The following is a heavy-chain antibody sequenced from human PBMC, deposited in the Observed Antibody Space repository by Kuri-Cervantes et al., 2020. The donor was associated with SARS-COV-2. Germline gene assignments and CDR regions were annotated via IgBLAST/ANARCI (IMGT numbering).Heavy chain of an antibody. V-gene: IGHV3-33*06. CDR3: AKDPTYYDFWSDPITFYWYFDL. J-gene: IGHJ2*01. D-gene: IGHD3-3*01. CDR1: GFTFSSYG. CDR2: IWYDGSNK. Sequence: GGSLRLSCAASGFTFSSYGMHWVRQAPGKGLEWVAVIWYDGSNKYCADSVKGRFTISRDNSKNTLYLQMNSLSAEDTAVYYCAKDPTYYDFWSDPITFYWYFDLWGRGTLVTVSS.